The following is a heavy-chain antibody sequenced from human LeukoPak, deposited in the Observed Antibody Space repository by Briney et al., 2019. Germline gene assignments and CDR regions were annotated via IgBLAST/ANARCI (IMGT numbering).Heavy chain of an antibody. CDR1: GFIFSNYG. CDR3: ATMQWLEGVDWFDP. D-gene: IGHD6-19*01. Sequence: GGSLRLSCTASGFIFSNYGMHWVRQAPGRGLEWVAFIRYDESNKFYADSVKGRFTISRDNSKNTLFLQMNSLRAEDTAVYYCATMQWLEGVDWFDPWGQGTLVTVSS. V-gene: IGHV3-30*02. CDR2: IRYDESNK. J-gene: IGHJ5*02.